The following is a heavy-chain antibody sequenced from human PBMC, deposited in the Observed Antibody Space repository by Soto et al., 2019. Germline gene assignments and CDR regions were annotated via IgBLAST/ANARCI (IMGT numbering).Heavy chain of an antibody. Sequence: QVQLQESGPGLVKPSQTLSLTCTVSGGSISSGAYYWSWIRQPPGKGLEGIGYISYSGSTYYNPSLKSRVTISVDTSKNQFSLKLSSVTAADTAVFYCARAMTTVTTWSGYFDPWGQGTLVTVSS. D-gene: IGHD4-17*01. J-gene: IGHJ4*02. CDR3: ARAMTTVTTWSGYFDP. CDR2: ISYSGST. V-gene: IGHV4-30-4*01. CDR1: GGSISSGAYY.